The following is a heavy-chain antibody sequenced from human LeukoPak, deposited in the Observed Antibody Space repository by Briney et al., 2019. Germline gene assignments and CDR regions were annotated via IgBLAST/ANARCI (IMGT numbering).Heavy chain of an antibody. CDR2: INPDGNKK. CDR3: ARDLAYSRLDY. D-gene: IGHD5-18*01. V-gene: IGHV3-7*01. J-gene: IGHJ4*02. CDR1: GFTFSSSW. Sequence: PGGSLRLSCAASGFTFSSSWMDWVRQAPGKGLEWVASINPDGNKKYSADSVKGRFTISRDNAENSLYLQMNSLRVEDTAFYYCARDLAYSRLDYWGQGMLVTVSS.